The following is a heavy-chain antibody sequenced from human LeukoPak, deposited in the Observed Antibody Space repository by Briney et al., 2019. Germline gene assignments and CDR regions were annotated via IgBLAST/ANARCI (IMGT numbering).Heavy chain of an antibody. D-gene: IGHD3-22*01. CDR1: GFTFSSYA. CDR3: AKDRARITMIVVVTNFDY. CDR2: ISGSGGST. Sequence: GGSLRLSCAASGFTFSSYAMSWVRQAPGRGLEWVSAISGSGGSTYYADSVKGRFTISRDNSKNTLYLQMNSLRAEDTAVYYCAKDRARITMIVVVTNFDYWGQGTLVTVSS. J-gene: IGHJ4*02. V-gene: IGHV3-23*01.